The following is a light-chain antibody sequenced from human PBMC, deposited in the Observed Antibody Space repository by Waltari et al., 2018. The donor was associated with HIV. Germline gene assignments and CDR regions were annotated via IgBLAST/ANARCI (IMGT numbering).Light chain of an antibody. CDR1: RGHSRNI. Sequence: QPVLTQSSSASASLGSSVKLTCTLTRGHSRNIIAWHQQQPGKAPRYLMNLEGGGSDNKGSGVPDRFSRSSSGADRYLTIANQQFDEEADYCCETWDSSTWVFGGGTKLTVL. CDR3: ETWDSSTWV. J-gene: IGLJ3*02. CDR2: LEGGGSD. V-gene: IGLV4-60*02.